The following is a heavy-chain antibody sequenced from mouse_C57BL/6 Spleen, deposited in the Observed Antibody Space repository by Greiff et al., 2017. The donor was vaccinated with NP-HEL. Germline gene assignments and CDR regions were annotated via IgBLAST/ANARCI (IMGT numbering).Heavy chain of an antibody. CDR2: IDPSDSYT. Sequence: VQLQQPGAELVKPGASVKLSCKASGYTFTSYWMQWVKQRPGQGLEWIGEIDPSDSYTNYNQKFKGKAQLTVDTSSSTAYMQLSSLTSEDSAVYYCARRGYDGYYDWYFDVWGTGTTVTVSS. J-gene: IGHJ1*03. CDR1: GYTFTSYW. V-gene: IGHV1-50*01. D-gene: IGHD2-3*01. CDR3: ARRGYDGYYDWYFDV.